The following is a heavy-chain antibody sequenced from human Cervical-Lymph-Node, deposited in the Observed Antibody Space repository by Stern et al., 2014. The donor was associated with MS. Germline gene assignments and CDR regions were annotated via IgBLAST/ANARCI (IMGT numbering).Heavy chain of an antibody. CDR2: INPSGGNT. CDR1: GYTFTSYY. Sequence: QVQLVQSGAEVKKPAASVKISCKTSGYTFTSYYVHWVRQAPGQGLEWMGIINPSGGNTTYAQRFQDRVSMTRDMSTSTVYMELTSLRSEDTAVYYCARDWIVVVMSRNAQVKTYYYYGMDVWGQGTTVTVSS. J-gene: IGHJ6*02. D-gene: IGHD2-15*01. V-gene: IGHV1-46*01. CDR3: ARDWIVVVMSRNAQVKTYYYYGMDV.